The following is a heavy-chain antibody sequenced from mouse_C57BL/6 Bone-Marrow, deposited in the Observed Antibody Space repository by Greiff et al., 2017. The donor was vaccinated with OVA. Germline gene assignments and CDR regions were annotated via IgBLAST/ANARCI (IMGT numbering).Heavy chain of an antibody. CDR1: GFNIKDDY. J-gene: IGHJ3*01. V-gene: IGHV14-4*01. Sequence: VQLKQSGAELVRPGASVKLSCTASGFNIKDDYMHWVKQRPEQGLEWIGWIDPENGDTEYASKFQGKATITADTSSNTAYLQLSSLTSEDTAVYYCTTYDYDVAYWGQGTLVTVSA. D-gene: IGHD2-4*01. CDR3: TTYDYDVAY. CDR2: IDPENGDT.